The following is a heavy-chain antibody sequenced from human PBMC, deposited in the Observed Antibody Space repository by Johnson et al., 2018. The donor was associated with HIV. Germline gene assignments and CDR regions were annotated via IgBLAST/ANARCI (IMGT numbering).Heavy chain of an antibody. CDR2: MSYDGSF. J-gene: IGHJ3*02. CDR1: KFIF. D-gene: IGHD6-19*01. V-gene: IGHV3-30-3*01. Sequence: QVQLVESGGGEVQPGTSLRLSCVGSKFIFVRQAVGKGLGWVALMSYDGSFEFNISRDNSKNTLYLQMNSLRAEDTAVYYCTTDLLKAESAEGFDAFDIWGQGTMVTVSS. CDR3: TTDLLKAESAEGFDAFDI.